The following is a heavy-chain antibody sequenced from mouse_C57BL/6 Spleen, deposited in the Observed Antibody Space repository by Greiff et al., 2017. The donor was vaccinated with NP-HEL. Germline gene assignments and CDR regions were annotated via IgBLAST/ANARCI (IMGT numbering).Heavy chain of an antibody. Sequence: QVQLQQSGPELVKPGASVKISCKASGYAFSSSWMNWVKQRPGKGLEWIGRIYPGDGDTTYNGKFKGTATLTADKSYNTAYMQLSNLTSEYSAVYFWARGGSSGYLDYWGQGTSVTVSS. CDR1: GYAFSSSW. D-gene: IGHD3-2*02. CDR2: IYPGDGDT. J-gene: IGHJ4*01. V-gene: IGHV1-82*01. CDR3: ARGGSSGYLDY.